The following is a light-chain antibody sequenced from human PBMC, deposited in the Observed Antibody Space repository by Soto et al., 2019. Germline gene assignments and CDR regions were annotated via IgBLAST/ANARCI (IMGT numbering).Light chain of an antibody. J-gene: IGKJ5*01. CDR3: QQYNIWS. Sequence: EMVMSQSPDTMSVSPGERATLSCRASQSVSSNLAWYQQKPGQAPRLLIYAASTRATGIPARFSGSGSGTEFTLTISSLQSEDFAVYYCQQYNIWSFGQGTRLEV. CDR2: AAS. CDR1: QSVSSN. V-gene: IGKV3-15*01.